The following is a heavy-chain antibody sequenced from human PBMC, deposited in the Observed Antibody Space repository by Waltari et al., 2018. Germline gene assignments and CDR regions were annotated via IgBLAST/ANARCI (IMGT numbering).Heavy chain of an antibody. CDR2: FGSDGRT. V-gene: IGHV3-23*01. J-gene: IGHJ5*02. Sequence: EVRLLESGGGLVQPGESLRLSCVASGFTFKSNAMSWVRQVPGKGLEWVSAFGSDGRTYYADSVKGRVTISKDTSKNTLYLQMNSLRAEDTAVYYCAREVWQQLVKMVGWFDPWGQGTLVTVSS. D-gene: IGHD6-13*01. CDR3: AREVWQQLVKMVGWFDP. CDR1: GFTFKSNA.